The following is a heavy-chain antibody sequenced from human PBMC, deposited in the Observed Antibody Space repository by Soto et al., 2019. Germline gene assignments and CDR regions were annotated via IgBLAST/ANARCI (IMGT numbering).Heavy chain of an antibody. CDR1: GYTFSSYS. CDR2: ISAYNGKT. CDR3: AGDMTAADQIVVVPSSLDY. V-gene: IGHV1-18*04. D-gene: IGHD2-2*01. J-gene: IGHJ4*02. Sequence: QVQLVQSGGEVKKPGASVKVSCKASGYTFSSYSLSCVRQAPGQGLEWIGRISAYNGKTNYAQRLQGRVTLTTDTSTSPAYMGLRSLRSDDTAVYYCAGDMTAADQIVVVPSSLDYWGKGTLATFSS.